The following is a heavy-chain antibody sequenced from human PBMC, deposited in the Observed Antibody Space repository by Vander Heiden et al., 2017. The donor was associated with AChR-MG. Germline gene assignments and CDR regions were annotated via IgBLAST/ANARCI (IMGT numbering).Heavy chain of an antibody. V-gene: IGHV3-48*01. CDR3: VRRPDYKYDSGTPQYYLDY. CDR2: ISHIGSGI. Sequence: ELQLVESGGGLVQPGGSLRPSCAAPGCSFSTASVTWVRQAPVKGLEWVSYISHIGSGIYYADSVKGRFTISRDNARNSVFLQMNSLRAEDTAVYFCVRRPDYKYDSGTPQYYLDYWGQGTLVIVSS. D-gene: IGHD3-10*01. CDR1: GCSFSTAS. J-gene: IGHJ4*02.